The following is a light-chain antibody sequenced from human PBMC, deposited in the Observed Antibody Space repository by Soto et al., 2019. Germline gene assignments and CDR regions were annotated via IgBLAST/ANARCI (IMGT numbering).Light chain of an antibody. V-gene: IGKV3-20*01. J-gene: IGKJ1*01. CDR1: QTVTNNY. Sequence: EIVLTQSPGTLSLSPGERATLSCRASQTVTNNYLAWYQQKPGQAPRLLIYDTSSRATGIPDAFSGSGSGTDFTLTISRLEPEHSAMYYCQQYGGAPRTFGQGTKVDIK. CDR3: QQYGGAPRT. CDR2: DTS.